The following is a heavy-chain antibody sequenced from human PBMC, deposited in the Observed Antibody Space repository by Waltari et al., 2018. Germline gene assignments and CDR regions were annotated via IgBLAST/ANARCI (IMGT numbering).Heavy chain of an antibody. CDR2: MSHDGENT. J-gene: IGHJ3*01. Sequence: KGLEWVAIMSHDGENTDYADSVKGRFTISRDNSKNTLHLQMNSLRIEDSAVYYCAIPLGSYFEGDAFDVWGQGTMVTVSS. CDR3: AIPLGSYFEGDAFDV. D-gene: IGHD3-10*01. V-gene: IGHV3-30*03.